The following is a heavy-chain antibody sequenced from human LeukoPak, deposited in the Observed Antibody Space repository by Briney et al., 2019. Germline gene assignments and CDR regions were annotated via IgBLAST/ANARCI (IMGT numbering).Heavy chain of an antibody. Sequence: PGGSLRLSCADSGLTISNNWMSWVRQAPGKGLEWVANIKLDGSEQYYVDSVKGRFTISRDNGKNLLYLQMNSLRAEDSATYYCVREGFYFFDFWGQGTLVTVSS. J-gene: IGHJ4*01. CDR2: IKLDGSEQ. CDR3: VREGFYFFDF. V-gene: IGHV3-7*01. CDR1: GLTISNNW.